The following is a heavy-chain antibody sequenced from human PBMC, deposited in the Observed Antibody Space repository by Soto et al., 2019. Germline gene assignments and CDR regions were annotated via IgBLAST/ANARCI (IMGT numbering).Heavy chain of an antibody. V-gene: IGHV3-9*01. CDR3: AKVSCSSTSCYAPFDY. CDR1: GFTFDDYA. D-gene: IGHD2-2*01. J-gene: IGHJ4*02. CDR2: ISWNSGSI. Sequence: GGSLRLSCAASGFTFDDYAMHWVRQAPGKGLEWVSGISWNSGSIGYADSVKGRFTISRDNAKNSLYLQMNSLRAEDTALYYCAKVSCSSTSCYAPFDYWGQGTLVTVSS.